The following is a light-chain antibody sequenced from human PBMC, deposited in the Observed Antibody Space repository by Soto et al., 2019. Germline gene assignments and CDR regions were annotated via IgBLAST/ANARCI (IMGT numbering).Light chain of an antibody. CDR3: QTWGTVVHWL. J-gene: IGLJ3*02. Sequence: QSVLTQSPATSSSLGASVKLTGTLTSGQTTYAITWHQQQPEKGPRYLMRVNIDGSHSKGDGIPDRFSGSRSGAERYLTISNLKSDDAADYYGQTWGTVVHWLFGEGTKLTVL. V-gene: IGLV4-69*02. CDR2: VNIDGSH. CDR1: SGQTTYA.